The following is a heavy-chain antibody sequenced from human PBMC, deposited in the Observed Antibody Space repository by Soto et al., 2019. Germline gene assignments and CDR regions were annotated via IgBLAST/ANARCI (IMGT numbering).Heavy chain of an antibody. CDR1: GYTFTSYA. J-gene: IGHJ4*02. V-gene: IGHV1-3*01. CDR2: INAGNGNT. CDR3: ARSPGDDSIAADY. Sequence: QVQLVQSGAEVKKPGASVKVSCKASGYTFTSYAMHWVRQAPGQRLEWMGWINAGNGNTKYSQKFQGRVTITRDTSASTDYMELSRLRDEDTAVYYCARSPGDDSIAADYWGQGNLVTVSS. D-gene: IGHD3-22*01.